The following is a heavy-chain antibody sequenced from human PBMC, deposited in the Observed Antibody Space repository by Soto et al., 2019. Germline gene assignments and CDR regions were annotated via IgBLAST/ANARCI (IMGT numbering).Heavy chain of an antibody. V-gene: IGHV4-34*01. CDR1: GGSFSGYY. J-gene: IGHJ3*02. Sequence: QVQLQQWGAGLLKPSETLSLTCAVYGGSFSGYYWSWIRQPPGKGLEWIGEINHSGSTNYNPSLKSRVTISVDTSKNQFSLKLSSVTAADTAVYYCARGRAFDIWGQGTMVTVFS. CDR3: ARGRAFDI. CDR2: INHSGST.